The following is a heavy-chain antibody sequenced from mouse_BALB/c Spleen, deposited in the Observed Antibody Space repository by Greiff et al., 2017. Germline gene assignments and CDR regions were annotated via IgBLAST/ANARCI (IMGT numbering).Heavy chain of an antibody. CDR1: GFTFSSYA. J-gene: IGHJ2*01. CDR2: ISSGGST. V-gene: IGHV5-6-5*01. Sequence: EVQVVESGGGLVKPGGSLKLSCAASGFTFSSYAMSWVRQTPEKRLEWVASISSGGSTYYPDSVKGRFTISRDNARNILYLQMSSLRSEDTAMYYCAIWSYYFDYWGQGTTLTVSS. D-gene: IGHD1-1*02. CDR3: AIWSYYFDY.